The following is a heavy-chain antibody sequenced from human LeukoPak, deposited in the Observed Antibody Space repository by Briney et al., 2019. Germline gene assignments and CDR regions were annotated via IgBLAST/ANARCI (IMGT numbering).Heavy chain of an antibody. Sequence: PSETLSLTCTVSGGSISSGGYYWSWIRQHPGKGLEWIGYIYYSGSTYYNPSLKSRVTISVDTSKNQFSLKLSSVTAADTAVYYCARVPLLWFGELFYFDYWGQGTLVTVSS. CDR1: GGSISSGGYY. CDR2: IYYSGST. V-gene: IGHV4-31*03. J-gene: IGHJ4*02. CDR3: ARVPLLWFGELFYFDY. D-gene: IGHD3-10*01.